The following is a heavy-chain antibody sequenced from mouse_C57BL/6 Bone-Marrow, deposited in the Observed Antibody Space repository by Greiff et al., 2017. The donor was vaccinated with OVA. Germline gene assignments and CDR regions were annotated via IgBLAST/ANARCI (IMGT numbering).Heavy chain of an antibody. J-gene: IGHJ4*01. Sequence: VQLQQPGAELVKPGASVKMSCKASGYTFTSYWITWVKQRPGQGLEWIGDIYPGGGSTNYNEKFKSKATLTVDTSSSTAYMQLSSLTSEDSSVYSCESFAANYSAGARYYALDYWGQGTTVTVSS. CDR2: IYPGGGST. D-gene: IGHD1-1*01. V-gene: IGHV1-55*01. CDR3: ESFAANYSAGARYYALDY. CDR1: GYTFTSYW.